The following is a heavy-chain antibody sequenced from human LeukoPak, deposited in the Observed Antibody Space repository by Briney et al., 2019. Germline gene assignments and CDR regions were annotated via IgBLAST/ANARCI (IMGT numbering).Heavy chain of an antibody. D-gene: IGHD3-10*01. CDR3: ATDSAGRVTMVWGPLDY. CDR1: GFTFSSYG. J-gene: IGHJ4*02. V-gene: IGHV3-30*03. CDR2: ISYDGSNK. Sequence: GGSLRLSCAASGFTFSSYGMHWVRQAPGKGLEWVALISYDGSNKYYADSLKGRFTISRDNSKNTLYLQMNSLRPEDTAVYYCATDSAGRVTMVWGPLDYWGQGTLVTVSS.